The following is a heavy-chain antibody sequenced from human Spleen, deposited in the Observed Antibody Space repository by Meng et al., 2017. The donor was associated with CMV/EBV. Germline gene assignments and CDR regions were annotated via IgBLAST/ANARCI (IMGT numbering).Heavy chain of an antibody. J-gene: IGHJ4*02. Sequence: SVKVSCKSSGDTAYTVTWVRQAPGQGLEWMGGIIPIFGTANYAQKFQGRVTITTDESTSTAYMELSSLRSEDTAVYYCAIQLGRGYYYGVDYWGQGTLVTVSS. CDR2: IIPIFGTA. CDR3: AIQLGRGYYYGVDY. CDR1: GDTAYT. D-gene: IGHD3-22*01. V-gene: IGHV1-69*05.